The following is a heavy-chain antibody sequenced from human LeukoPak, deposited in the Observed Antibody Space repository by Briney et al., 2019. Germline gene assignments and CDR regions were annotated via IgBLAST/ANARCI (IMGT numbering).Heavy chain of an antibody. J-gene: IGHJ4*02. V-gene: IGHV3-30*18. CDR2: ISNDGSKI. D-gene: IGHD6-13*01. Sequence: GGSRRLSCAASGFTFSSYGMHWVRQAPGKGLEWVAVISNDGSKIYYADSVKGRFTISRDNPKNTLFLQMNSLRTEDTAVYYCAQDRGGEQQLIQGFAYWGQGTLVTVSS. CDR1: GFTFSSYG. CDR3: AQDRGGEQQLIQGFAY.